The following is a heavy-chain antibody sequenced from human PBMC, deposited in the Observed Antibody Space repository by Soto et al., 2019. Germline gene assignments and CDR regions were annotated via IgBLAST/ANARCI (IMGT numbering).Heavy chain of an antibody. V-gene: IGHV3-21*01. CDR1: GFSISTYD. D-gene: IGHD3-3*01. J-gene: IGHJ6*02. CDR2: ISTDNTYI. Sequence: PGGSLRLSCAASGFSISTYDMNWVRQAPGKGLEWVSSISTDNTYIYQSESLQGRFTISRDNAKNSLYLQMNSLRAEDTAVYYCARVIGIGQNFWDYYGMDVWGQGNTVTVSS. CDR3: ARVIGIGQNFWDYYGMDV.